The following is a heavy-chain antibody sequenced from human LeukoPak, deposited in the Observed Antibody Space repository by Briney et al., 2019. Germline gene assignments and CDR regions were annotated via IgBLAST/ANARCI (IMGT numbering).Heavy chain of an antibody. CDR1: VYSLSSGYF. CDR2: IYHSGST. J-gene: IGHJ4*02. V-gene: IGHV4-38-2*01. D-gene: IGHD4-17*01. Sequence: PSETLSLTCALSVYSLSSGYFWGWVRPPPRKGLGWIGSIYHSGSTYYTTSLKSRVTISVDTSKNQFSLKLSSVTAADTAVYYCARRAEDYGDYGLDGWGQGTLVSVAS. CDR3: ARRAEDYGDYGLDG.